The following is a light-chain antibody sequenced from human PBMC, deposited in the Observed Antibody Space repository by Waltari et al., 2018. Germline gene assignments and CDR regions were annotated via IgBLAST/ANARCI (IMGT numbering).Light chain of an antibody. J-gene: IGLJ3*02. V-gene: IGLV1-44*01. CDR3: AAWDDSLNGWV. Sequence: QSVLTQPPSASGTPGPRVPISCSGSSSNIGRNTVNWYQQLPGTAPKLLIYSNNQRPSGVPDRFSGSKSGTSASLAISGLQSEDEADYYCAAWDDSLNGWVFGGGTKLTVL. CDR2: SNN. CDR1: SSNIGRNT.